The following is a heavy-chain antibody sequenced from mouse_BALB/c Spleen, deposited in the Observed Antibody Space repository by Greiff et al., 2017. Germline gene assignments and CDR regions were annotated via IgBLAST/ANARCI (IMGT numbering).Heavy chain of an antibody. CDR3: ARVPYGNDEEYYAMDY. J-gene: IGHJ4*01. Sequence: VQLQQSGAELVKPGASVKLSCTASGFNIKDTYMHWVKQRPEQGLEWIGRIDPANGNTKYDPKFQGKATITADTSSSTAYMELSSLTSEDSAVYCCARVPYGNDEEYYAMDYWGQGTSVTVSA. CDR1: GFNIKDTY. CDR2: IDPANGNT. V-gene: IGHV14-3*02. D-gene: IGHD2-2*01.